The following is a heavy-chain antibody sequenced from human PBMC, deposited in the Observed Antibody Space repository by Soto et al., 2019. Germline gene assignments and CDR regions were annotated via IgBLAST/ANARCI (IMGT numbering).Heavy chain of an antibody. CDR3: ASHYDSSGYYYDY. Sequence: QLQLQESGSGLVKPLQTLSLTCAVSGGSISSGGYSWSWIRQPPGKGLEWIGYIYHSGSTYYNPSLKSRVTISVDRSKNQFSLKLSSVTAADTAVYYCASHYDSSGYYYDYWGQGTLVTVSS. J-gene: IGHJ4*02. CDR1: GGSISSGGYS. CDR2: IYHSGST. D-gene: IGHD3-22*01. V-gene: IGHV4-30-2*01.